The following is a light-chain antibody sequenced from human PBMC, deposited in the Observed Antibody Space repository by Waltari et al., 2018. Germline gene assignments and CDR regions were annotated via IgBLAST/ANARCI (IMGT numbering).Light chain of an antibody. Sequence: VLTQSPATLYVSPGATATLSCRASRSCGVNLAWYQRKTGPAPRLLIYDSPKWAPGIPAMCSAAVSGTEVTLTIISLQSDDSAIYYCHQYNTWPPATFGQGTKLDI. CDR2: DSP. CDR1: RSCGVN. V-gene: IGKV3-15*01. J-gene: IGKJ2*01. CDR3: HQYNTWPPAT.